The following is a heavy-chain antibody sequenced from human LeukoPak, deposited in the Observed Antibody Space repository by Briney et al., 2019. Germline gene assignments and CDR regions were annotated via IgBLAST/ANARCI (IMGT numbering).Heavy chain of an antibody. CDR3: ARLASGSYGPLTPFDY. J-gene: IGHJ4*02. CDR1: GGSVSSGSYY. CDR2: IYYSGST. Sequence: ASETLSLTCTVSGGSVSSGSYYWSWIRQPPGKGLEWIGDIYYSGSTNYNPSLKSRVTISVDTSKNQFSLRLSSVTAADTAVYYSARLASGSYGPLTPFDYWGQGTPVTVSS. V-gene: IGHV4-61*01. D-gene: IGHD1-26*01.